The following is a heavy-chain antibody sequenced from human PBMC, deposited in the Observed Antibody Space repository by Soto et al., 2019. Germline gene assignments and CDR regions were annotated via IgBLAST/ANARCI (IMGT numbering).Heavy chain of an antibody. CDR3: ARVPNFFEYSSPTPAYHFDY. D-gene: IGHD6-6*01. CDR2: INPQSGGT. CDR1: GYTFTDYY. V-gene: IGHV1-2*02. Sequence: QVQLVQSGAEVKNPGASVKVSCRTSGYTFTDYYLHWVRQAPGQGLEWMGWINPQSGGTNYAQRFRDGVTLTRDSSISTAYMELSRLKSDRTAVYYCARVPNFFEYSSPTPAYHFDYWGQGTLVTVSS. J-gene: IGHJ4*02.